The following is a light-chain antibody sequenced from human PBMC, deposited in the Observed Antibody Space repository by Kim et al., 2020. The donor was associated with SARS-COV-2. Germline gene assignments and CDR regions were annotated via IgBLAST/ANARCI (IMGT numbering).Light chain of an antibody. J-gene: IGKJ4*01. CDR2: KAS. CDR1: QSICSW. CDR3: QQYNGYWGLT. Sequence: SLGNRVTSRCQASQSICSWLAWDQQKPGKAPTLLIYKASSLEGGVPSRFSGSGSGTEFTLTISSLQPDDFATYYCQQYNGYWGLTFGGGTKVDIK. V-gene: IGKV1-5*03.